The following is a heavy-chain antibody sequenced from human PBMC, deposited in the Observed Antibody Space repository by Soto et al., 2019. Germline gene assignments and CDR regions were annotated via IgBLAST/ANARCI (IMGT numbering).Heavy chain of an antibody. CDR1: GFTFSSYG. CDR3: ARDLWYDILTGYYNYYYSGMDV. Sequence: PGGSLRLSCAASGFTFSSYGMHWVRQAPGKGLEWVAVIWYDGSNKYYADSVKGRFTISRDNSKNTLYLQMNSLRAEDTAVYYCARDLWYDILTGYYNYYYSGMDVWAQGTTVTVSS. V-gene: IGHV3-33*01. D-gene: IGHD3-9*01. CDR2: IWYDGSNK. J-gene: IGHJ6*02.